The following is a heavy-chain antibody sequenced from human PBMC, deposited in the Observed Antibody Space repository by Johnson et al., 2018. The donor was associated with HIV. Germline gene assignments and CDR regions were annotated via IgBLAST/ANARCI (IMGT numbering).Heavy chain of an antibody. CDR2: ISGSGGST. D-gene: IGHD6-13*01. J-gene: IGHJ3*02. CDR1: GFTFSSYA. V-gene: IGHV3-23*04. CDR3: ARPNRPQYRSTFDI. Sequence: VQLVESGGGLVQPGGSLRLSCAASGFTFSSYAMSWVRQAPGKGLEWVSAISGSGGSTYYADSVKGRFTISRDNAKNSLYLQMNSLRAEDTAVFYCARPNRPQYRSTFDIWGQGTKVTVSS.